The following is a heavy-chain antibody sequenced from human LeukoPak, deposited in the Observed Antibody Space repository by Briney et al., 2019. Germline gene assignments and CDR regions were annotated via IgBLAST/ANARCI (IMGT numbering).Heavy chain of an antibody. J-gene: IGHJ6*03. V-gene: IGHV4-4*07. CDR1: GGSIGIYY. CDR3: AREISATYYNPLGYMDV. CDR2: VFTSGIA. D-gene: IGHD3-10*01. Sequence: SETLSLTCTVSGGSIGIYYWNWIRQPAGKGLEWIGRVFTSGIANYNPSLKSRVTMSVDTSKNQFSLNLSSVTAADTAVYYCAREISATYYNPLGYMDVWGKGTTVTVSS.